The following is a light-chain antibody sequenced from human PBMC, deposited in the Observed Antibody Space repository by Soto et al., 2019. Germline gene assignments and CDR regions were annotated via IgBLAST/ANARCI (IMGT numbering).Light chain of an antibody. CDR3: CSYAGSRTFYV. CDR2: EVS. Sequence: QSVLTQPASVSESPGQSITISCTGTSSDFGSYNLVSWYQQHPGKAPKLMIYEVSKWPSGVSNRFSGSKSGNTASLTISGLQAEDEADYYCCSYAGSRTFYVFGTGTKVTVL. CDR1: SSDFGSYNL. V-gene: IGLV2-23*02. J-gene: IGLJ1*01.